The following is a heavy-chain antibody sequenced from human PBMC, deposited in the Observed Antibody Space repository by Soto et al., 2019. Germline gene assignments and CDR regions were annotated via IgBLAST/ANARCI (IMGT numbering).Heavy chain of an antibody. CDR1: GYTFNTYG. J-gene: IGHJ4*02. CDR2: ISAYNGDT. CDR3: ASHPVSGSLHFDS. V-gene: IGHV1-18*04. Sequence: ASVKVSCKASGYTFNTYGVSWVRQAPGQGLEWMGRISAYNGDTNYAQKLQGRLTMTTDTSTRTAYMELRSLRSDDTAVYYCASHPVSGSLHFDSWGQGTLVTVSS. D-gene: IGHD1-26*01.